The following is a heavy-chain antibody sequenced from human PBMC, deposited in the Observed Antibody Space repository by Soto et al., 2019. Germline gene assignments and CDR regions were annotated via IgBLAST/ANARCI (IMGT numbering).Heavy chain of an antibody. Sequence: SETLSLTCTVSGGSISSYYWSWIRQPPGKELEWIGYIYYSGSTNYNPSLKSRVTISVDTSKNQFSLKLSSVTAADTAVYYCARLGPSYSSSILGTYYYYYMDGWGKGTTVTVSS. J-gene: IGHJ6*03. D-gene: IGHD6-6*01. CDR3: ARLGPSYSSSILGTYYYYYMDG. CDR2: IYYSGST. CDR1: GGSISSYY. V-gene: IGHV4-59*08.